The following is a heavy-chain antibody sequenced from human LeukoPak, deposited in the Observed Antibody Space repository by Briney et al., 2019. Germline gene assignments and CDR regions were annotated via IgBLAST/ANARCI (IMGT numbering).Heavy chain of an antibody. CDR3: ARIEGQGVITIFGVVNYFDY. D-gene: IGHD3-3*01. CDR2: IKQDGSEK. CDR1: GFIFSSYW. V-gene: IGHV3-7*01. Sequence: GGSLRLSCAASGFIFSSYWMSWVRQAPGKGLEWVANIKQDGSEKYYVDSVKGRFTISRDNAKNSLYLQMNSLRAEDTAVYYCARIEGQGVITIFGVVNYFDYWGQGTLVTVSS. J-gene: IGHJ4*02.